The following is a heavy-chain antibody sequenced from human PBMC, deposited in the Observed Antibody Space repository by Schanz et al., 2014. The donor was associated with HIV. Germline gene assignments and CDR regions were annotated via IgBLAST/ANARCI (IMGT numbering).Heavy chain of an antibody. CDR3: ARSSGWRGFDY. CDR1: GFTVSSNY. J-gene: IGHJ4*02. D-gene: IGHD6-19*01. CDR2: IYSGGST. Sequence: EVQLVESGGGLVKPGGSLRLSCAASGFTVSSNYMSWVRQAPGKGLEWVSVIYSGGSTYYTDSVKGRFTISRDNSKNTLYLQMNSLRAEDTAVYYCARSSGWRGFDYWGQGTLVTVSS. V-gene: IGHV3-53*01.